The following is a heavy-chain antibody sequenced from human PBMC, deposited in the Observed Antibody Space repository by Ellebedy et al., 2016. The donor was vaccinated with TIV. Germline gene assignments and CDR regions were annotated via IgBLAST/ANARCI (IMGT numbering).Heavy chain of an antibody. CDR3: AGRAYNWNDGSLLDY. Sequence: GGSLRLSCVASGFTLTGHSMNWVRQAPGKGLEWVSYIIRISATIDYTASVKGRFILSSDNAKNSVSLEMNSLRAEDTAVYYCAGRAYNWNDGSLLDYWGQGTLVTVSS. V-gene: IGHV3-48*04. D-gene: IGHD1-1*01. CDR1: GFTLTGHS. J-gene: IGHJ4*02. CDR2: IIRISATI.